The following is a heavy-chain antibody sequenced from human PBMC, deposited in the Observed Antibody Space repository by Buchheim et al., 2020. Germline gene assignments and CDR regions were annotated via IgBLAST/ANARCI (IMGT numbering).Heavy chain of an antibody. J-gene: IGHJ4*02. Sequence: QVQLVESGGRVVQPGRSLSLSCAASGFTFSGYKMHWVRQAPGKGLEWVAIISYDGSDQYYADSVRGRFTISRDNSKKILYLHLDSPGAEDTAMYYCVRDGSSSTWPLDYWGQGTL. CDR2: ISYDGSDQ. CDR1: GFTFSGYK. D-gene: IGHD6-13*01. CDR3: VRDGSSSTWPLDY. V-gene: IGHV3-30-3*01.